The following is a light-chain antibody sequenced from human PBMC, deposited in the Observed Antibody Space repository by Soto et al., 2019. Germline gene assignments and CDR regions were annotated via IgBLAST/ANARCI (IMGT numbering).Light chain of an antibody. CDR1: SSNVGSYKL. V-gene: IGLV2-23*02. J-gene: IGLJ1*01. CDR2: EVN. CDR3: CSSGGSPTYV. Sequence: QSALTQPASVSGSPGQSITISCTGTSSNVGSYKLVFWYQQHPGKAPQLMIFEVNKRPSGVSNRFSGSQSGNTASPTISGVKVEAEADYYCCSSGGSPTYVFGTGTKLTVL.